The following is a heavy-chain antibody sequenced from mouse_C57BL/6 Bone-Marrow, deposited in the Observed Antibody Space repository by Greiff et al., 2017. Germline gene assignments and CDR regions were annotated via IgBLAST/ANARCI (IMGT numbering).Heavy chain of an antibody. D-gene: IGHD1-1*01. J-gene: IGHJ3*01. Sequence: EVHLVESGGGLVKPGGSLKLSCAASGFTFSSYAMSWVRQTPEKRLEWVATISDGGSYTYYPDNVKGRFTISRDNAKNNLYLQMSHLKSEDTAMYYCARDWSYYYGSSFFAYWGQGTLVTVSA. CDR2: ISDGGSYT. CDR1: GFTFSSYA. V-gene: IGHV5-4*01. CDR3: ARDWSYYYGSSFFAY.